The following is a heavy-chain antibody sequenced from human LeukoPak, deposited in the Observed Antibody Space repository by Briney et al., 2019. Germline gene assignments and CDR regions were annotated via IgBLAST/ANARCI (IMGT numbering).Heavy chain of an antibody. CDR3: ARRRDRYYFDY. J-gene: IGHJ4*02. Sequence: SETLSLTCAVSGGSLSGYYWTWIRQPPGKGLEWIGEINHSGSTNYNPSLKSRVTISVDTSRKQFFLRLSSVTAADTAVYYCARRRDRYYFDYWGQGILVTVSS. D-gene: IGHD3-9*01. CDR2: INHSGST. V-gene: IGHV4-34*01. CDR1: GGSLSGYY.